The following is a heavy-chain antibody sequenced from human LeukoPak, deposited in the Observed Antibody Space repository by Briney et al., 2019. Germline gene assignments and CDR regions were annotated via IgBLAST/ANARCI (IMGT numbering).Heavy chain of an antibody. V-gene: IGHV3-23*01. CDR3: ANSYYYGSGSYYTVDY. CDR1: GFTFSSYG. CDR2: ISGSGGST. D-gene: IGHD3-10*01. Sequence: GGSLRLSCAASGFTFSSYGMSWVRQAPGKGLEWVSAISGSGGSTYYADSVKGRFTISRDNSKNTLYLQMNSLRAEDTAVYYCANSYYYGSGSYYTVDYWGQGTLVTVSS. J-gene: IGHJ4*02.